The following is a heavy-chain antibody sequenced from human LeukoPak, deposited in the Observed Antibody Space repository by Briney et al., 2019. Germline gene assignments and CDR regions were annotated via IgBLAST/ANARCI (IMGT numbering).Heavy chain of an antibody. Sequence: ASVKVSCKASGYTFTSYYMHWVRQAPGQGLEWMGIINPSSGSTSYAQKFQGRVTMTRDMSTSTVYMELSSLRSEDTAVYYCARMYNSDAFDIWGQGTMVTVSS. CDR1: GYTFTSYY. CDR3: ARMYNSDAFDI. V-gene: IGHV1-46*01. J-gene: IGHJ3*02. CDR2: INPSSGST. D-gene: IGHD1-14*01.